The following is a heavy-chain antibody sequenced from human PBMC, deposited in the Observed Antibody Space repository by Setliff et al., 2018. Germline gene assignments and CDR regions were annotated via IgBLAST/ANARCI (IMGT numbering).Heavy chain of an antibody. J-gene: IGHJ6*03. V-gene: IGHV4-34*01. Sequence: SETLSLICAVYGGSFSGYYWSWIRQPPGKGLEWIGDINHSGSTNYNPSLKSRVTISVDTSKNQFSLKLSSVTAADTAVYYCARGKEYSSSSFVYYYYYMDVWGKGTTVTVS. CDR1: GGSFSGYY. CDR3: ARGKEYSSSSFVYYYYYMDV. D-gene: IGHD6-6*01. CDR2: INHSGST.